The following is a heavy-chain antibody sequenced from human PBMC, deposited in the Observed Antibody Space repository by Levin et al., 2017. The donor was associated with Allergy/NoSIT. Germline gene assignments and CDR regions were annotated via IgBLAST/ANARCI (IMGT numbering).Heavy chain of an antibody. V-gene: IGHV3-30-3*01. CDR2: ISYDGNNF. D-gene: IGHD3-3*01. CDR3: ARDGGMRSSEWLGLDY. J-gene: IGHJ4*02. Sequence: GGSLRLSCAASDFTFSTYAMHWVRQAPGKGLEWLAVISYDGNNFYHADSVKGRFIISRDNSKNTLYLQMDSLGPEGWAIYYCARDGGMRSSEWLGLDYWGQGTLVTVSS. CDR1: DFTFSTYA.